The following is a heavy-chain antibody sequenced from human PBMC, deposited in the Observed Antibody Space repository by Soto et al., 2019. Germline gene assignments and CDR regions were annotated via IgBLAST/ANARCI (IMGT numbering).Heavy chain of an antibody. J-gene: IGHJ6*02. Sequence: EAQLLESGGGLVQPGGSLRLSCAASGFTFSTYPMSWVRQAPGKGLEWVSGISGSEISTYYTDSVKGRFTISRDNSKNTVFLQMNSLRDEDTAVYYCVKPPVITASYYYYDMDVWGQGTTVTVSS. CDR2: ISGSEIST. CDR3: VKPPVITASYYYYDMDV. V-gene: IGHV3-23*01. CDR1: GFTFSTYP. D-gene: IGHD4-4*01.